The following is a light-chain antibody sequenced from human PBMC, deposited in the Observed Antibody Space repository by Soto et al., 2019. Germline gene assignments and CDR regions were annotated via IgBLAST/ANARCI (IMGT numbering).Light chain of an antibody. J-gene: IGKJ1*01. CDR3: QQYNSYPWT. CDR1: QSISSW. V-gene: IGKV1-5*01. CDR2: DAS. Sequence: IQMTQSPSTLSASVGDRVTITCRASQSISSWLAWYQQKPGKAPKLLIYDASSLESGVPSRFSGSGSGTEFTLTISSLQPDDFATYYCQQYNSYPWTCGQGTKVDI.